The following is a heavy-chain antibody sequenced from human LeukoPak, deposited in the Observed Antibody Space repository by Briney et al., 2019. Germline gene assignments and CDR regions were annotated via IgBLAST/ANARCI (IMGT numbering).Heavy chain of an antibody. D-gene: IGHD1-26*01. CDR2: IKQDGSSK. CDR1: GFTFSNYW. V-gene: IGHV3-7*01. CDR3: AKWQLYSGKYHIDF. Sequence: GGSLRLSCAAPGFTFSNYWMTWVRQAPGKGLEWVANIKQDGSSKYYGDSVKGRFTISRDNAKNSMYLQMNSLRAEDAAVYYCAKWQLYSGKYHIDFWGQGTLVTVSS. J-gene: IGHJ4*02.